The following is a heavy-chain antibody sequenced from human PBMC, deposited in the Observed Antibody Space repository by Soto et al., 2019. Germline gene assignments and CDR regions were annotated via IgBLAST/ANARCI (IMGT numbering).Heavy chain of an antibody. D-gene: IGHD2-2*01. CDR3: ARERQGYCSSTSCSTFWFDP. CDR2: IYYSGST. V-gene: IGHV4-59*01. Sequence: PSETLSLTCTVSGGSISSYYWSWIRQPPGKGLEWIGYIYYSGSTNYNPSLKSRVTISVDTSKNQFSLKLSSVTAADTAVYYCARERQGYCSSTSCSTFWFDPWGQGTLVTVSS. J-gene: IGHJ5*02. CDR1: GGSISSYY.